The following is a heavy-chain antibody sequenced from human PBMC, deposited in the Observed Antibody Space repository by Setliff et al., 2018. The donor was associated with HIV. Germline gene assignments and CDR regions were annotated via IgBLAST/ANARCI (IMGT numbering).Heavy chain of an antibody. V-gene: IGHV1-69*04. CDR2: IIPILGVA. CDR1: RSTFNSHT. D-gene: IGHD2-2*01. J-gene: IGHJ6*02. CDR3: ARDLPAPYYGMDV. Sequence: GASVKVSCKASRSTFNSHTINWVRQAPGQGLDWMGRIIPILGVANYAQRFQGKVTITADTPISTAFMELSRLRSDDTAVYYCARDLPAPYYGMDVWGQGTTVTVSS.